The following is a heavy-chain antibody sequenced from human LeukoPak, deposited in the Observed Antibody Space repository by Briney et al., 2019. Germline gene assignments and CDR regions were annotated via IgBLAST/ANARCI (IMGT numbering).Heavy chain of an antibody. V-gene: IGHV1-58*01. CDR3: AADQDYDFWSGYAFDY. Sequence: SVKVSCKASGFTFTSSAVQWVRQARGQRLEWIGWIVVGSGNTNYAQKFQERVTITRDMSASTAYMELSSLRSEDTAVYYCAADQDYDFWSGYAFDYWGQGTLVTVSS. D-gene: IGHD3-3*01. CDR1: GFTFTSSA. J-gene: IGHJ4*02. CDR2: IVVGSGNT.